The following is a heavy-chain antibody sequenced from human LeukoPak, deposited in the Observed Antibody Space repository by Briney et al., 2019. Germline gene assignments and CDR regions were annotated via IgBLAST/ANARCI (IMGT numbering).Heavy chain of an antibody. Sequence: PGGSLRLSCAASGFIFSSYSMNWVRQAPGKGLEWVSYITSSSSTIYYADSVKGRFTISRDNAKNALYLQMSGLRAEDTAVYYCARAGDYYDYWGQGTLVTVSS. V-gene: IGHV3-48*01. D-gene: IGHD4-17*01. CDR2: ITSSSSTI. CDR1: GFIFSSYS. J-gene: IGHJ4*02. CDR3: ARAGDYYDY.